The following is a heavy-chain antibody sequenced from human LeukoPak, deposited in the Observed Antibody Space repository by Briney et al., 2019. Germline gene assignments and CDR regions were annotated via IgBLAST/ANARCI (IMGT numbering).Heavy chain of an antibody. CDR1: GFTLSSHR. V-gene: IGHV3-21*06. Sequence: KPGGSLRLSCAAAGFTLSSHRMDWVRQAPGKGLEWVSSISSRSSCKDYADSVKGRFTISRDNAKNLLYLQMNSLRAEDTAVYYCASRGGIYYWGQGTLVTVSS. CDR2: ISSRSSCK. D-gene: IGHD3-16*01. J-gene: IGHJ4*02. CDR3: ASRGGIYY.